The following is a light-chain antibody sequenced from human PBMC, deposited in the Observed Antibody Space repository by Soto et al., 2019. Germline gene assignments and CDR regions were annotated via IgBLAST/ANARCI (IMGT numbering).Light chain of an antibody. V-gene: IGKV3-11*01. J-gene: IGKJ1*01. CDR2: QTS. CDR1: QYINTR. CDR3: QKRQRWPRK. Sequence: EIVLTQSPGTLSSFPGDRVTLSCRASQYINTRLAWYQHRPGQSPRLLIYQTSLRAAGIPARFSDSGYGTDFNLTISDVQPEDFALYYCQKRQRWPRKFGQWTKVDIK.